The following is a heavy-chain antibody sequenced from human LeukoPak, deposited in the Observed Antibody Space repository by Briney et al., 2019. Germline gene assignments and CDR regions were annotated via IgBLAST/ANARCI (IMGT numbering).Heavy chain of an antibody. V-gene: IGHV5-51*01. D-gene: IGHD6-6*01. CDR2: IYPGDSDT. CDR1: GYSFTSYW. Sequence: GESLKISCKGSGYSFTSYWIGWVRQMPGKGLEWMGIIYPGDSDTRYSPSFQGQVTISADKSISTAYLQWSSLKASDTAMYYCARHEFRYSSSKIGTLPYDYYYGMDVWGQGTTVTVSS. J-gene: IGHJ6*02. CDR3: ARHEFRYSSSKIGTLPYDYYYGMDV.